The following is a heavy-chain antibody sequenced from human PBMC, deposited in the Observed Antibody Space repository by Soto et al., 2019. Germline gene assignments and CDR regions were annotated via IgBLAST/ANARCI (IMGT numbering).Heavy chain of an antibody. D-gene: IGHD2-15*01. CDR2: IYYSGST. CDR3: ARKVVAARGGMDV. CDR1: CGSISSGGYY. Sequence: NPSETLSLTCTVSCGSISSGGYYWSWIRQHPGKGLEWIGYIYYSGSTYYNPSLKSRVTISVDTSKNQFSLKLSSVTAADTAVYYCARKVVAARGGMDVWGQGTTVTVSS. J-gene: IGHJ6*02. V-gene: IGHV4-31*03.